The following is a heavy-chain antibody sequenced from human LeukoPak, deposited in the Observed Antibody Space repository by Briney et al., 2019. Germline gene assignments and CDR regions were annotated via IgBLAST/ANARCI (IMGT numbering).Heavy chain of an antibody. D-gene: IGHD3-3*01. V-gene: IGHV4-34*01. CDR3: ARRSKSVFGVVRNWFDP. J-gene: IGHJ5*02. CDR2: INHSGST. CDR1: GGSFSGYY. Sequence: SETLSLTCAVYGGSFSGYYWSWIRQPPGKGLEWIGEINHSGSTNYNPSLKSRVTISVDTSKNQLSLKLSSVTAADTAVYYCARRSKSVFGVVRNWFDPWGQGTLVTVSS.